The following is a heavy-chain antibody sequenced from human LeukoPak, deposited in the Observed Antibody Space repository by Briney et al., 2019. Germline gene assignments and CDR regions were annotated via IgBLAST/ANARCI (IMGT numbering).Heavy chain of an antibody. J-gene: IGHJ4*02. V-gene: IGHV3-11*03. CDR1: GFTFSDYY. Sequence: GGSLRLSCAASGFTFSDYYMSWIRQAPGKGLEWVSYISSSSSIENYADSVKGRFTISRDNAKNSLYLQMNSLRAEDTAVYYCARTYPTYGGSSGGLDYWGQGTLVTVSS. D-gene: IGHD1-26*01. CDR3: ARTYPTYGGSSGGLDY. CDR2: ISSSSSIE.